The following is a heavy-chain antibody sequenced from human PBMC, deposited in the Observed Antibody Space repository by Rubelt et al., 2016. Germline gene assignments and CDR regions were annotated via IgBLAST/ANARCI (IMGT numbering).Heavy chain of an antibody. CDR1: GGSISSSGYY. CDR2: ISYSGST. CDR3: ARGGKQQLGPYYYVMDV. J-gene: IGHJ6*02. V-gene: IGHV4-39*07. Sequence: QLQLQESGPGLVKPSETLSLTCTVSGGSISSSGYYWGWIRQPPGKGLEWIATISYSGSTYYSPSLNSRVTMSVDTSKNQFSLKRSSVTAADTAVYYCARGGKQQLGPYYYVMDVWGQGTTVTVSS. D-gene: IGHD6-13*01.